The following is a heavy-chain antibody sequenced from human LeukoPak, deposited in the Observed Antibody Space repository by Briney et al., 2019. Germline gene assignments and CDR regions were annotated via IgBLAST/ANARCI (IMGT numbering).Heavy chain of an antibody. V-gene: IGHV1-69*05. D-gene: IGHD6-13*01. Sequence: GASVKVSCKASGGTFSSYAISWVRQAPGQGLEWMGGIIPIFGTANYAQKFQGRVTITTDESTSTAYMEPSSLSSEDTAVYYCAREALGWFDPWGQGALVTVSS. J-gene: IGHJ5*02. CDR1: GGTFSSYA. CDR2: IIPIFGTA. CDR3: AREALGWFDP.